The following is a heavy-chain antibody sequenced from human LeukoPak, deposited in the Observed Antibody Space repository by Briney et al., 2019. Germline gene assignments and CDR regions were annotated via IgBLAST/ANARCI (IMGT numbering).Heavy chain of an antibody. J-gene: IGHJ5*02. D-gene: IGHD3-9*01. CDR2: INPNSGGT. V-gene: IGHV1-2*02. CDR1: GYTFTGYY. Sequence: ASVKVSCKASGYTFTGYYMHWLRQAPGQGLEWMGWINPNSGGTSYAQKFQGRVTMTRDTSVSTAYMELSRLRSDDTAVYYCARMSDILTGHYPQWFDPWGQGTLVTVSS. CDR3: ARMSDILTGHYPQWFDP.